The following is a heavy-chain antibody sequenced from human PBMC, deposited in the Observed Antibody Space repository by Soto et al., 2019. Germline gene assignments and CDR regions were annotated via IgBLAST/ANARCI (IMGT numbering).Heavy chain of an antibody. CDR2: IYSGGST. V-gene: IGHV3-66*01. CDR1: ALNVSYNY. J-gene: IGHJ4*02. D-gene: IGHD1-7*01. Sequence: GGSLRLSCAASALNVSYNYMSWVRQAPGKGLEWVSVIYSGGSTYYADSVKGRFVISRDNSKNTLFLQMNSLRAEDTAVYYCARSWRNLGFDYWGQGTLVTVSS. CDR3: ARSWRNLGFDY.